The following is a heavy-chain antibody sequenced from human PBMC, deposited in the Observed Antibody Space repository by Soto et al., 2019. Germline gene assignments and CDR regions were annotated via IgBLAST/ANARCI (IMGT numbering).Heavy chain of an antibody. CDR1: GYTFTGYY. CDR2: INPNSGGT. J-gene: IGHJ6*02. D-gene: IGHD3-9*01. V-gene: IGHV1-2*04. CDR3: ARARHVLRYFDWLYGYYYGMDV. Sequence: ASVKVSCKASGYTFTGYYMHWVRQAPGQGLEWMGWINPNSGGTNYAQKFQGWVTMTRDTSISTAYMELSRLRSDDTAVYYCARARHVLRYFDWLYGYYYGMDVWGQGTTVTVSS.